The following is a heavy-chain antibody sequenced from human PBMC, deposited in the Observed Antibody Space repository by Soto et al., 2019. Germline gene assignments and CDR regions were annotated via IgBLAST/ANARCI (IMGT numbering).Heavy chain of an antibody. CDR3: ARDLGSSWRPNDY. V-gene: IGHV3-7*01. D-gene: IGHD6-13*01. Sequence: GGSMRLCCAACGFAFSTSWVSWVRQTPDKGLEWVANINQDGNEKNYLDSVGGRFTISRDNAKNSVYLEMFSLRAEDTALYFCARDLGSSWRPNDYWGQGTLVTVSS. CDR2: INQDGNEK. J-gene: IGHJ4*02. CDR1: GFAFSTSW.